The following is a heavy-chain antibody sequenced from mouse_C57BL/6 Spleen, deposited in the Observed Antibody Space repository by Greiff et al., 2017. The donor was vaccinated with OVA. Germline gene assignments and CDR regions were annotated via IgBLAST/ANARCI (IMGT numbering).Heavy chain of an antibody. V-gene: IGHV5-4*01. D-gene: IGHD2-4*01. Sequence: EVQLVESGGGLVKPGGSLKLSCAASGFTFSSYAMSWVRQTPEKRLEWVATISDGGSYTYYPDNVKGRFTISRDNAKNNLYLQMSHLKSEDTAMYYCARLIYYDYDEGAMDYWGQGTSVTVSS. J-gene: IGHJ4*01. CDR2: ISDGGSYT. CDR3: ARLIYYDYDEGAMDY. CDR1: GFTFSSYA.